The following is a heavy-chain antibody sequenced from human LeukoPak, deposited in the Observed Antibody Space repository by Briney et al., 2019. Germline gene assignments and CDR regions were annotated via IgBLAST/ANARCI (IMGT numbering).Heavy chain of an antibody. Sequence: WASVKVSCKASGYTFTGYYMHWVRQAPGQGLEWMGRINPNSGGTNYAQNFQGRVTITRDTSISTAYMELSRLRSDDSAVYYCAREGSQDYSNYFNWFDPWGQGTLVTVSS. J-gene: IGHJ5*02. CDR2: INPNSGGT. CDR1: GYTFTGYY. D-gene: IGHD4-11*01. V-gene: IGHV1-2*06. CDR3: AREGSQDYSNYFNWFDP.